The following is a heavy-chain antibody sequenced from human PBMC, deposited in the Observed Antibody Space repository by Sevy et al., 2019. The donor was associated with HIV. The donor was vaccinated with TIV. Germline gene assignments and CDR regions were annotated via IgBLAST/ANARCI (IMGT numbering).Heavy chain of an antibody. Sequence: GGSVRLSCAASGFIFSSYWMSWVRQAPGKGLEWVANINQDGSEKHYADSVKGRFSISRDNAKNSLYVQMKSLRADDTAVYYCARGGCSSTRCYQVGDWFDSWGQGALVTVSS. J-gene: IGHJ5*01. V-gene: IGHV3-7*01. D-gene: IGHD2-2*01. CDR3: ARGGCSSTRCYQVGDWFDS. CDR1: GFIFSSYW. CDR2: INQDGSEK.